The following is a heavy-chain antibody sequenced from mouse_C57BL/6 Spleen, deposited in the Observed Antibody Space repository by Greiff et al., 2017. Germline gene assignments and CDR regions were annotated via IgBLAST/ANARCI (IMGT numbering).Heavy chain of an antibody. CDR1: GYAFTNYL. Sequence: VQLQQSGAELVRPGTSVKVSCKASGYAFTNYLIEWVKRRPGRGLEWIGVINPGRGGTNSNEKFKGKATLTADKSSSTAYMQLSSLTSEDSAVYFCARYSYGYYPYYFDYWGQGTTLTVSS. V-gene: IGHV1-54*01. CDR2: INPGRGGT. J-gene: IGHJ2*01. D-gene: IGHD2-12*01. CDR3: ARYSYGYYPYYFDY.